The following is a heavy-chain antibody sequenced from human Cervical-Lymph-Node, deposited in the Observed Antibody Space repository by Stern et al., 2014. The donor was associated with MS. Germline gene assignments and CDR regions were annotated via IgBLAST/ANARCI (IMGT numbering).Heavy chain of an antibody. V-gene: IGHV3-23*04. CDR1: GFTFQNFA. J-gene: IGHJ4*02. CDR3: GKDLYYWSADS. Sequence: EVQLGESGGGLVQPGGSLRLSCVASGFTFQNFAMTWVRQAPGKGLEWISGSGSDGATHYADSVRGRFTISRDNSKNTLYLQMNSLRAEDTAVYYCGKDLYYWSADSWGQGSLVTVSS. D-gene: IGHD3-3*01. CDR2: SGSDGAT.